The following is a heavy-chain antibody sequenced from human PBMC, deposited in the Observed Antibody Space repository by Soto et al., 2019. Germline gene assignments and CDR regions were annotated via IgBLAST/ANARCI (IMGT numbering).Heavy chain of an antibody. D-gene: IGHD6-6*01. Sequence: QVQLVESGGAVVQPGRSLRLSCTDSGFTFSAYGLLWVRQAPGKRLEWVSTISYDGSHEYYADSVMGRLTVSRDDAKKTMYLLINSLTIADTGVYCCAKGMFPQTILARSSAGSDYWGPGTLLT. J-gene: IGHJ4*02. CDR2: ISYDGSHE. CDR3: AKGMFPQTILARSSAGSDY. CDR1: GFTFSAYG. V-gene: IGHV3-30*18.